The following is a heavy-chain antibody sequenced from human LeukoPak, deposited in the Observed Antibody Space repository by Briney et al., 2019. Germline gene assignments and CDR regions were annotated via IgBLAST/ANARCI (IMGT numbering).Heavy chain of an antibody. V-gene: IGHV6-1*01. CDR1: GDSVSSNSAA. CDR3: ARNSLQQVVRVRPFDS. J-gene: IGHJ4*02. Sequence: SQTLSLTCVISGDSVSSNSAAWNWIRQSPSRGLEWLGMTYYRSKWFHEYAVSVNSRMSINADTSKNQFSLQLNSVTPEDTAVYFCARNSLQQVVRVRPFDSWGQGTLVTVSS. CDR2: TYYRSKWFH. D-gene: IGHD2-8*01.